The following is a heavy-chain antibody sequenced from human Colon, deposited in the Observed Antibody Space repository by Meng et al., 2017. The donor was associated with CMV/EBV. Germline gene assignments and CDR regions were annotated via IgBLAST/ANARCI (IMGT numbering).Heavy chain of an antibody. CDR3: DVSDF. V-gene: IGHV3-23*01. J-gene: IGHJ4*02. CDR1: RFTFSTYA. CDR2: INESGGRT. Sequence: GGSLRLSCAASRFTFSTYAMGWARQAPGKGLEWVSTINESGGRTHYADSVKGRFSISRDNSKNMLYLQMNGLRAEDTAVYYCDVSDFWGQGTLVTVSS.